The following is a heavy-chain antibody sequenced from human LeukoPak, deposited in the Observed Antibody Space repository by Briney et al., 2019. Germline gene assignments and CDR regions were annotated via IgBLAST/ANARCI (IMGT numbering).Heavy chain of an antibody. CDR1: GDSISSYY. J-gene: IGHJ5*02. Sequence: SETLSLTCTVSGDSISSYYCSWIRQPPGKGLEWIGYIYYSGSTNYNPSLKSRVTISVDMSKNQFSLKLSSVTAADTAVYYCVRTVIPGWFDPWGQGTLVTVSS. CDR3: VRTVIPGWFDP. V-gene: IGHV4-59*01. CDR2: IYYSGST. D-gene: IGHD4-17*01.